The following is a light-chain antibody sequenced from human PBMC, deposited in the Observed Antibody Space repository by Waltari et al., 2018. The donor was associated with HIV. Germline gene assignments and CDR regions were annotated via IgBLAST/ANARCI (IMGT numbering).Light chain of an antibody. J-gene: IGLJ3*02. CDR3: SAWDNRRGGRV. V-gene: IGLV1-47*01. CDR1: KSNIGNNY. Sequence: QSVLTQPPSASGTPGQRVTISCSGSKSNIGNNYVYWYQQVPGTAPKLLIFRNDERPSGVPDRFSGSKSGTSASLAISGLRSEDEADYYCSAWDNRRGGRVFGGGTKLTVL. CDR2: RND.